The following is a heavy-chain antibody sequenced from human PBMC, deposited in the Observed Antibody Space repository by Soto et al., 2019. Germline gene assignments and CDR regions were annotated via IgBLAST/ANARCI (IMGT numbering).Heavy chain of an antibody. CDR2: TYSGGST. CDR3: ARSGYSYAPFDY. CDR1: GFTVRSTY. J-gene: IGHJ4*02. Sequence: EVQLVESGGGLIQPGGSLRLSCAASGFTVRSTYMSWVRQAPGKGLEWVSVTYSGGSTYYADSVKGRFTISRDNSKNTLYRQRNSLRAEDTAVYYCARSGYSYAPFDYGGQGTRVTVSS. V-gene: IGHV3-53*01. D-gene: IGHD5-18*01.